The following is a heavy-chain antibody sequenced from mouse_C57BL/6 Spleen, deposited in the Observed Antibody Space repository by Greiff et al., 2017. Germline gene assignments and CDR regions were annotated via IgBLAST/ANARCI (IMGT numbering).Heavy chain of an antibody. J-gene: IGHJ4*01. CDR1: GYTFTDYE. CDR3: TRGRSYDDYAMDY. V-gene: IGHV1-15*01. D-gene: IGHD2-3*01. Sequence: VQLQQSGAELVRPGASVTLSCKASGYTFTDYEMHWVKQTPVHGLEWIGAIDPETGGTAYNQKFKGKAILTADKSSSTAYMEHRSLTSEDSAVYYCTRGRSYDDYAMDYWGQGTSVTVSS. CDR2: IDPETGGT.